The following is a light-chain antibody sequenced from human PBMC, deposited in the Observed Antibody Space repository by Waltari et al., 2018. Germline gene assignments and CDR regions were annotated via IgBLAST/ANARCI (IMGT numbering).Light chain of an antibody. Sequence: QTVVTQEPSLTVSPGGTVTLTCASSTGAVTSGHHSTWFQQKPGQAPQALIYDTSNKHSWTPARFSGSLLGGRAALTLSGVQPEDEADYYCLLHYGGAQPWVFGGGTKLTVL. J-gene: IGLJ3*02. CDR2: DTS. V-gene: IGLV7-43*01. CDR3: LLHYGGAQPWV. CDR1: TGAVTSGHH.